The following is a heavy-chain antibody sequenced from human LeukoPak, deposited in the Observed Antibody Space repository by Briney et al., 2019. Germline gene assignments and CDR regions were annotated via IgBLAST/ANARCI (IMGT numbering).Heavy chain of an antibody. V-gene: IGHV4-59*08. Sequence: SETLSLTCTVSDESINTYYWSWIRQPPGKGLEWIGYIHYSGITNHNPSLKSRVTISVDTPKKQFSLKRRSVTAADPAVYYCARHGGYEGGFGANWFDPWGQGTLVSVSS. CDR1: DESINTYY. CDR3: ARHGGYEGGFGANWFDP. J-gene: IGHJ5*02. CDR2: IHYSGIT. D-gene: IGHD3-10*01.